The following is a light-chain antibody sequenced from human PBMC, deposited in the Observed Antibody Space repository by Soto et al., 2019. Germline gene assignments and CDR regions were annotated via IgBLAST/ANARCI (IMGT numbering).Light chain of an antibody. CDR1: QSVSNN. Sequence: DTVMTQSPATLSVSPGERATLSCRASQSVSNNLAWYQQKPGQAPRLLIYGASTRATGIPARFNGSGSGTEFTLTISSLQSEDFAVYYCQQYNNWPPYTFGQGIKLEIK. CDR3: QQYNNWPPYT. CDR2: GAS. V-gene: IGKV3-15*01. J-gene: IGKJ2*01.